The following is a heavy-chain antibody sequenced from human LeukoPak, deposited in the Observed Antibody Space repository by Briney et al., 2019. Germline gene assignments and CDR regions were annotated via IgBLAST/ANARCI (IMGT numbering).Heavy chain of an antibody. V-gene: IGHV3-23*01. CDR3: AKVPNSGSYYYFDY. Sequence: GGSLRLSCAASGFTFSNYAMSWVRQAPGKGLEWVSAISASGGRTYYADSVKGRFAISGDIPKTTLYLQMNSLRVEDTAVYYCAKVPNSGSYYYFDYWGQGTLVTVSS. J-gene: IGHJ4*02. CDR1: GFTFSNYA. D-gene: IGHD1-26*01. CDR2: ISASGGRT.